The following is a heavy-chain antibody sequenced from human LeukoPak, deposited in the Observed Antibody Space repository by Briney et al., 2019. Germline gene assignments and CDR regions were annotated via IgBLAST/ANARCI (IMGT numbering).Heavy chain of an antibody. CDR2: ISAYNGNT. V-gene: IGHV1-18*01. J-gene: IGHJ4*02. CDR3: ARWRFGYDSSGYRDY. CDR1: GYTFTSYG. Sequence: SVKVSCKASGYTFTSYGISWVREAPGQGLEWMGWISAYNGNTNYAQKPQGRVTMTTDTSTSTAYMELRSLRSDDTAVYYCARWRFGYDSSGYRDYWGQGTLVTVSS. D-gene: IGHD3-22*01.